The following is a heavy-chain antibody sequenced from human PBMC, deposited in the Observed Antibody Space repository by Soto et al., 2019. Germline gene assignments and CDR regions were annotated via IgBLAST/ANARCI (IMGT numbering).Heavy chain of an antibody. Sequence: EVQLVESGGGLVQPGGSLKLSCAASGFSFSTYGMSWVRQVPGTGLEWVANIKADGGKTYYVDSVRGRFTISRDNAKTSLYLQLNSLRAEDTAVYYCAKGGHIDFCGQGTLVTVSS. CDR2: IKADGGKT. CDR3: AKGGHIDF. CDR1: GFSFSTYG. D-gene: IGHD3-16*01. J-gene: IGHJ4*02. V-gene: IGHV3-7*03.